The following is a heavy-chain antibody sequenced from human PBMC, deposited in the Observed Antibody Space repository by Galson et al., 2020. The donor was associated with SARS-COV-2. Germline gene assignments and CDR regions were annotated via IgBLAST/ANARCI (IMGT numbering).Heavy chain of an antibody. CDR2: ISWNSGSI. Sequence: SLQISCAASGFTFDDYAMHWVRQAPGKGLEWVSGISWNSGSIGYADSVKGRFTISRDNAKNSLYLQMNSLRAEDTALYYCAKDMHVAGSSWSQGKDYWGQGTLVTVSS. J-gene: IGHJ4*02. V-gene: IGHV3-9*01. D-gene: IGHD6-13*01. CDR1: GFTFDDYA. CDR3: AKDMHVAGSSWSQGKDY.